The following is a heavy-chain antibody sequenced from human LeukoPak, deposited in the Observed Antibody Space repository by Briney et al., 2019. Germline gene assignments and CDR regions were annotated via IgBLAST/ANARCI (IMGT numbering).Heavy chain of an antibody. Sequence: GESLRLSCAASGFTFSSYGMHWVRQAPGKGLEWVAVISYDGSNKYYADSVKGRFTISRDNSKNTLYLQMNSLRAEDTAVYYCAKLQMTTVTTSSDAFDIWGQGTMVTVSS. CDR3: AKLQMTTVTTSSDAFDI. CDR1: GFTFSSYG. J-gene: IGHJ3*02. V-gene: IGHV3-30*18. CDR2: ISYDGSNK. D-gene: IGHD4-17*01.